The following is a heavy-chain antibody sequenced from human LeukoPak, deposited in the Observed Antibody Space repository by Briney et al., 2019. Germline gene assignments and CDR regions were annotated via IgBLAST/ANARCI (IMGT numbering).Heavy chain of an antibody. CDR2: INHSGST. V-gene: IGHV4-34*01. Sequence: PSETLSLTCSVSGGSISSYYWSWIRQPPGKGLEWIGEINHSGSTNYNPSLKSRVTISVDTSKNQFSLKLSSVTAADTAVYYCARDELIAAAGPCGYWGQGTLVTVSS. D-gene: IGHD6-13*01. CDR1: GGSISSYY. CDR3: ARDELIAAAGPCGY. J-gene: IGHJ4*02.